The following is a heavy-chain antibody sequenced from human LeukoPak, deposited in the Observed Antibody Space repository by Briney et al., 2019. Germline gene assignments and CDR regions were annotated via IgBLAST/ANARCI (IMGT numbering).Heavy chain of an antibody. Sequence: PGGSLRLSCAASGFTFSSYGMHWVRQAPGKGLEWVAVISYDGSNKYYADSVKGRFTISRDNSKNTLYLQMNSLRAEDTAVYYCAKDSGPLEYYFDYWGQGTLVTVSS. V-gene: IGHV3-30*18. CDR3: AKDSGPLEYYFDY. D-gene: IGHD3-10*01. CDR2: ISYDGSNK. CDR1: GFTFSSYG. J-gene: IGHJ4*02.